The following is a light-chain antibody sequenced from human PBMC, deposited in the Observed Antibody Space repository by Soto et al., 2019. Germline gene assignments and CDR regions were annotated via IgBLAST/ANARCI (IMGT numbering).Light chain of an antibody. CDR3: QSYDSSLTSHV. J-gene: IGLJ1*01. Sequence: ATGQRVTISCSGSSSNIGTGYDVHWYQHLPGTAPKLLIYGNNNRPSGVPDRFSGSKSATSASLAITGLQVEDEADHYCQSYDSSLTSHVFGTGTKVTVL. CDR2: GNN. V-gene: IGLV1-40*01. CDR1: SSNIGTGYD.